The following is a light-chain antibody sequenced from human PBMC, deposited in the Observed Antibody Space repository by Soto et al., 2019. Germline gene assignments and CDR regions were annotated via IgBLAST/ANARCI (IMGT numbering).Light chain of an antibody. CDR3: QQYSSSGT. Sequence: EIVLTPPPGTLSLSPGERATLCCRASQSVSNNYLAWYQQKPGQAPRLLIHGASNRATGIPDRFSGSGSGTVFTLTISRLEPEYFAVYYCQQYSSSGTFGQGTKVDIK. CDR1: QSVSNNY. CDR2: GAS. J-gene: IGKJ1*01. V-gene: IGKV3-20*01.